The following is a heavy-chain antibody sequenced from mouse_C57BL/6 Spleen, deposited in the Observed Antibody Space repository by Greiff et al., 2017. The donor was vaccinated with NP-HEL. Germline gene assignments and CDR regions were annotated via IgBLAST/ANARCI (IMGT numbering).Heavy chain of an antibody. V-gene: IGHV5-6*01. D-gene: IGHD1-1*01. CDR3: ARGYGSSAWFAY. J-gene: IGHJ3*01. Sequence: EVKLMESGGDLVKPGGSLKLSCAASGFTFSSYGMSWVRQTPDKRLEWVATISSGGSYPYYPDRVKGRFTISRDNAKNTLYLQMSSLKSEDTAMYYCARGYGSSAWFAYWGQGTLVTVSA. CDR2: ISSGGSYP. CDR1: GFTFSSYG.